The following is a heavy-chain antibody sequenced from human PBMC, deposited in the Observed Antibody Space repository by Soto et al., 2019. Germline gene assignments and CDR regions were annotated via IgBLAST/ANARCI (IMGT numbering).Heavy chain of an antibody. Sequence: QVQLVESGGSVVQPGRSLRLSCEASGFTFTSYAMHWVRQAPGKGLEWVAVISYDGINEYYAGSVKGRLTISRDNSKNALFLQMISLRVADMAVYYCARDRLRLGELSLIGYFDYWGQGTLVTVSS. CDR2: ISYDGINE. CDR3: ARDRLRLGELSLIGYFDY. D-gene: IGHD3-16*02. CDR1: GFTFTSYA. V-gene: IGHV3-30-3*01. J-gene: IGHJ4*02.